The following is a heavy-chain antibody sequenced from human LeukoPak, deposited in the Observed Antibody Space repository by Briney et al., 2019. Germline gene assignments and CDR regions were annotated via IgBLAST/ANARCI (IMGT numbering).Heavy chain of an antibody. V-gene: IGHV3-13*04. CDR2: IGTAGDT. Sequence: PGGSLRLSCAASGFTFSSYDMHWVRQATGKGLEWVSAIGTAGDTYYPGSVRGRFTISRGNAKNSLYLQMNSLRAGDTAVYYCARAYYDILTSSFDAFDIWGQGTMVTVSS. CDR1: GFTFSSYD. CDR3: ARAYYDILTSSFDAFDI. D-gene: IGHD3-9*01. J-gene: IGHJ3*02.